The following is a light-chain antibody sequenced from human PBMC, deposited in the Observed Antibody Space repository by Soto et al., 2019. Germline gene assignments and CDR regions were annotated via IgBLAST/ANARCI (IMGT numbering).Light chain of an antibody. V-gene: IGLV1-51*01. CDR1: TSNIGINY. J-gene: IGLJ3*02. Sequence: QSVLTQPPSMSAAPGQRVNISCSGTTSNIGINYVSWYQQFPGAAPRLLIYDNDKRPSGMPERFSASRSGTSATLAITGLQTGDEADYYCGTWDLSLSSGVFGGGTQLTVL. CDR2: DND. CDR3: GTWDLSLSSGV.